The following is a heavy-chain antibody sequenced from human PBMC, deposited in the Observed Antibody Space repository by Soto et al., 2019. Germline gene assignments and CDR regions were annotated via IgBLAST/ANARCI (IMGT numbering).Heavy chain of an antibody. J-gene: IGHJ4*02. V-gene: IGHV1-18*01. Sequence: ASVKVSCKASGYTFTSYGISWVRQAPGQGLEWMGWISAYNGNTNYAQKLQSRVTMTTDTSTSTAYMELRSLRSDDTAVYYCAREIVSYGYGWFDYWGQGTLVTVSS. CDR1: GYTFTSYG. CDR3: AREIVSYGYGWFDY. CDR2: ISAYNGNT. D-gene: IGHD5-18*01.